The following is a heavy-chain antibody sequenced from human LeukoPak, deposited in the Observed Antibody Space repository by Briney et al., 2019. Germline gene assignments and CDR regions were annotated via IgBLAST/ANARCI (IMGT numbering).Heavy chain of an antibody. CDR1: GGSISSYY. D-gene: IGHD2-15*01. CDR3: ARAGCSGGSCYSSFDY. J-gene: IGHJ4*02. Sequence: SETLSLTCTVSGGSISSYYWSWIRQPPGKGLEWIGYIYYSGSTNYNPSLKSRVTISVDTSKNQFSLELSSMTAADAAVYYCARAGCSGGSCYSSFDYWGQGTLVTVSS. V-gene: IGHV4-59*01. CDR2: IYYSGST.